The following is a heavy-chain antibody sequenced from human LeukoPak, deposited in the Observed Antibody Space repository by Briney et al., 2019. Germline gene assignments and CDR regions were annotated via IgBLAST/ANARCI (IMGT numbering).Heavy chain of an antibody. Sequence: PSETLSVTCTVSGGSISSGDYYWSWIRQPPGKGLEWIGYIYYSGSTYYNPSLKSRVTISVDTSKNQFSLKLSSVTAADTAVYYCARGIQLWYNFDYWGQGTLVTVSS. CDR2: IYYSGST. D-gene: IGHD5-18*01. CDR3: ARGIQLWYNFDY. V-gene: IGHV4-30-4*01. CDR1: GGSISSGDYY. J-gene: IGHJ4*02.